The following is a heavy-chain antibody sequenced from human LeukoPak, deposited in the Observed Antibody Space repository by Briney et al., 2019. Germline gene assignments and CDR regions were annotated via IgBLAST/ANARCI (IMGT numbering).Heavy chain of an antibody. CDR1: GYTFTGYY. V-gene: IGHV1-18*04. CDR3: ARETLSTTGTTFGAFDI. D-gene: IGHD1-1*01. Sequence: ASVKVSCKASGYTFTGYYMHWVRQAPGQGLEWMGWISAYNGNTNYAQKLQGRVTMTTDTSTSTAYMELRSLRSDDTAVYYCARETLSTTGTTFGAFDIWGQGTMVTVSS. J-gene: IGHJ3*02. CDR2: ISAYNGNT.